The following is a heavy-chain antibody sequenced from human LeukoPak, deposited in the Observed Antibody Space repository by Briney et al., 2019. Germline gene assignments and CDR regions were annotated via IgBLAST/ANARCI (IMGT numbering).Heavy chain of an antibody. V-gene: IGHV3-23*01. Sequence: PGGSLRLSCAASGFTFSNYVMSWVRQAPGKGLEWVSAISGSGGSTYYADSVKGRFTISRDNSKNTLYLQMNSLRAEDTAVYYCAKEAFKHYYDSSGPYYWGQGTLVTVSS. CDR2: ISGSGGST. J-gene: IGHJ4*02. CDR1: GFTFSNYV. D-gene: IGHD3-22*01. CDR3: AKEAFKHYYDSSGPYY.